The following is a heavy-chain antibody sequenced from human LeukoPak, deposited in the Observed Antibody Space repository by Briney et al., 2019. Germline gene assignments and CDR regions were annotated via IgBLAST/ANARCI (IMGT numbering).Heavy chain of an antibody. CDR3: AKDGDGYHN. Sequence: GGSLRLSCAASGFTFSSYGMHWVRQAPGKGLEWVAVIWYDGSNKYYADSVKGRFTISRDNSKNTLYLQMNSLRAEDTAVYYCAKDGDGYHNWGQGALVTVSS. V-gene: IGHV3-33*06. CDR2: IWYDGSNK. CDR1: GFTFSSYG. J-gene: IGHJ4*02. D-gene: IGHD3-9*01.